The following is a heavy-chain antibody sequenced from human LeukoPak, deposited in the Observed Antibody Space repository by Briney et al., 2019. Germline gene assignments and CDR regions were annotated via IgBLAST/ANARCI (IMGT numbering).Heavy chain of an antibody. CDR2: INQVASEK. V-gene: IGHV3-7*02. J-gene: IGHJ6*02. CDR3: SASRPHYGDYYGLDV. CDR1: GFTISFYW. Sequence: PGGSLRLSCAASGFTISFYWMSWVRQAPGKGLEWVANINQVASEKNYVDSVKGRFTISRDNAKNSLYLQMNSVRAEDTAVYFCSASRPHYGDYYGLDVWGHGTTVTVSS. D-gene: IGHD4/OR15-4a*01.